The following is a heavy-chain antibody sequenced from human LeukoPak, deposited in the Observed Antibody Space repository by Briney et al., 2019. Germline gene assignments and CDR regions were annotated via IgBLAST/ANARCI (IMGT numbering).Heavy chain of an antibody. D-gene: IGHD6-13*01. CDR3: ARTSSSWYRGGYYYYGMDV. CDR2: IYTSGST. J-gene: IGHJ6*02. V-gene: IGHV4-61*02. CDR1: GVSISSGSYY. Sequence: SETLSLTCTVSGVSISSGSYYWSWIRQPAGTGLEWIVRIYTSGSTNYNPSLKSRVTISVDTSKNQFSLKLSSVTAADTAVYYCARTSSSWYRGGYYYYGMDVWGQGTTVTVSS.